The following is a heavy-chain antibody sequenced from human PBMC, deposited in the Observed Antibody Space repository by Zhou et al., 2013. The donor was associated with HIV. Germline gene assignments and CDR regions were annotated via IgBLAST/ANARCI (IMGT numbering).Heavy chain of an antibody. J-gene: IGHJ3*02. CDR1: GYTLTELL. D-gene: IGHD1-1*01. CDR3: AIDRVLEQRLENALAI. Sequence: QVQLVQSGAEVKKPGASVRVSCKVSGYTLTELLIHWVRQAPGGGPEWMGRFDPENRETTYAQKFQGRVIMTGDTSTDTAYIDVTSLTSDDTAVYYCAIDRVLEQRLENALAIWGQGTLVSVS. CDR2: FDPENRET. V-gene: IGHV1-24*01.